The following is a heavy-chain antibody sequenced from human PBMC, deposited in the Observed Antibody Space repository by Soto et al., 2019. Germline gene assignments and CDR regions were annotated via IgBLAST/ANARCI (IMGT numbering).Heavy chain of an antibody. CDR2: INPSGGST. CDR1: GYTFTSYY. V-gene: IGHV1-46*01. J-gene: IGHJ6*02. Sequence: ASVKVSCKASGYTFTSYYMHWVRQAPGQGLEWLGIINPSGGSTTYAQKFQGRVTMTRDTSTSTVYMELSSLRSEDTAVYYCARDSRALLWFGELYPYGMDVWGQGTTVTVSS. D-gene: IGHD3-10*01. CDR3: ARDSRALLWFGELYPYGMDV.